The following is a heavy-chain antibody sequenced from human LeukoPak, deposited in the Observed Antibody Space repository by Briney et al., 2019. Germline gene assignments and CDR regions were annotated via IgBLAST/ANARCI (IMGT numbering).Heavy chain of an antibody. V-gene: IGHV3-30*03. Sequence: GGSLRLSCAASGFTFSSYGMHWVRQAPGKGLEWVAVISYDGSNKYYADSVKGRFTISRDNSKNSLYLQMSNLRAEDTAVYFCARGGGLDVWGQGATVTVSS. CDR3: ARGGGLDV. J-gene: IGHJ6*02. CDR2: ISYDGSNK. CDR1: GFTFSSYG. D-gene: IGHD3-16*01.